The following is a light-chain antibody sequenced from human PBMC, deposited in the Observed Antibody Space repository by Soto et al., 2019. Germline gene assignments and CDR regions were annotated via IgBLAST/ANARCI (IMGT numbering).Light chain of an antibody. CDR1: QSIGSS. CDR2: GAS. J-gene: IGKJ5*01. CDR3: QQYNDRPPIT. V-gene: IGKV3-15*01. Sequence: EIVVTQSPGTLSLSPGERATLSCRASQSIGSSLAWYQQKPGQAPRLLIYGASTRATGVPARFSGSGSGTEFTLTISGLQSEDFAVYYCQQYNDRPPITFGQGTRLEI.